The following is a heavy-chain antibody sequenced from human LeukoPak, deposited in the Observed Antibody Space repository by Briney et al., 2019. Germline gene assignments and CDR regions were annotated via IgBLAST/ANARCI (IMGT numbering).Heavy chain of an antibody. CDR3: ARDNPYYYDLWSGYYKTLDY. CDR2: IKQDGSEK. Sequence: PGGSLRLSCAASGFIFSSYWMSWVRQAPGKGLEWVANIKQDGSEKYYVDSVKGRFTISRDNAKNSLYLQMNSLRAEDTAVYYCARDNPYYYDLWSGYYKTLDYWGQGTLVTVSS. V-gene: IGHV3-7*01. CDR1: GFIFSSYW. J-gene: IGHJ4*02. D-gene: IGHD3-3*01.